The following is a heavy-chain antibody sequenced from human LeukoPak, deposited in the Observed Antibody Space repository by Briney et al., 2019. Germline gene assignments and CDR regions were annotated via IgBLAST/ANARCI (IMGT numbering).Heavy chain of an antibody. CDR3: ARASVLGGLWLPYYGMDV. Sequence: ASVKVSCKASGYTFTSYGISWVRQAPGQGLEWMGWISAYNGNTNYAQKVQGRVTMTTDTSTSTAYMELRSLRSDDTGVYYCARASVLGGLWLPYYGMDVWGQGTTVTVSS. CDR2: ISAYNGNT. J-gene: IGHJ6*02. CDR1: GYTFTSYG. V-gene: IGHV1-18*01. D-gene: IGHD5-18*01.